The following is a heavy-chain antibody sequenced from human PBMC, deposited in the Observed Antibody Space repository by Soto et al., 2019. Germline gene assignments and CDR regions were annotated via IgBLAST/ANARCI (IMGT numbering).Heavy chain of an antibody. Sequence: ASVKVSCKASGGTFSSYAISWVRQAPGQGLEWMGGIIPIFGTANYAQKFQGRVTITADESTSTAYMKLSSLRSEDTAVYYCASNRNDYSNYLGYWGQGTLVTVSS. V-gene: IGHV1-69*13. D-gene: IGHD4-4*01. CDR1: GGTFSSYA. CDR2: IIPIFGTA. CDR3: ASNRNDYSNYLGY. J-gene: IGHJ4*02.